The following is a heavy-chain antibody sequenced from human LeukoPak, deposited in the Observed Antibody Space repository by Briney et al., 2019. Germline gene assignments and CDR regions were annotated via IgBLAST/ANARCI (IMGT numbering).Heavy chain of an antibody. CDR3: ARGAPERISSSTNYYFDY. CDR2: ISYDGNNK. Sequence: SLSLSCAASGFTFSSYAMYWVRQAPGKGLEWVAVISYDGNNKYYADSVKGRFTISRDDSKNTLSLQMNSLRAEDTAVYYCARGAPERISSSTNYYFDYWGQGTLVTVSS. D-gene: IGHD6-6*01. J-gene: IGHJ4*02. CDR1: GFTFSSYA. V-gene: IGHV3-30-3*01.